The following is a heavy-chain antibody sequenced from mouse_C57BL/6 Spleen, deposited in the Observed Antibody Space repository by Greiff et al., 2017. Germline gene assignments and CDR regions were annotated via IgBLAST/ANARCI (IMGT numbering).Heavy chain of an antibody. D-gene: IGHD1-1*02. V-gene: IGHV2-2*01. J-gene: IGHJ4*01. CDR3: AKLWSHGGSAMDY. CDR1: GFSLTSYG. CDR2: IWSGGST. Sequence: VHLVESGPGLVQPSQSLSITCTVSGFSLTSYGVHWVRQSPGKGLEWLGVIWSGGSTDYNAAFISRLSISKDNSKSQVFFKMNSLQADDTAIYYCAKLWSHGGSAMDYWGQGTSVTVSS.